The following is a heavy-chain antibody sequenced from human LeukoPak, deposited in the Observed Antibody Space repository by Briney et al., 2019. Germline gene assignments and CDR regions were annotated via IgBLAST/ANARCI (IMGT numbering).Heavy chain of an antibody. CDR2: ISAYNGNT. CDR3: ARDRLELLWFGELFDY. Sequence: GASVKVSCKASGYTFTSYGISWVRRAPGQGLEWMGWISAYNGNTNYAQKLQGRVTMTTDTSTSTAYMELRSLRSDDTAVYYCARDRLELLWFGELFDYWGQGTLVTVSS. J-gene: IGHJ4*02. V-gene: IGHV1-18*01. D-gene: IGHD3-10*01. CDR1: GYTFTSYG.